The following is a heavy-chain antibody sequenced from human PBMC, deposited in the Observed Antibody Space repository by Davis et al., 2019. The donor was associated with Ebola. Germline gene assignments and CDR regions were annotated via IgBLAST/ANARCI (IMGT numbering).Heavy chain of an antibody. J-gene: IGHJ4*02. CDR1: GGSISSSSYY. CDR3: ARQHTAMGYFDY. Sequence: PSETLSLTCTVSGGSISSSSYYWGWIRQPPGKGLEWIGSIYYSGSTYYNPSLKSRVTISVDTSKNQFSLKVSSVTAADTAVYYCARQHTAMGYFDYWGQGTLVTVSS. CDR2: IYYSGST. V-gene: IGHV4-39*01. D-gene: IGHD5-18*01.